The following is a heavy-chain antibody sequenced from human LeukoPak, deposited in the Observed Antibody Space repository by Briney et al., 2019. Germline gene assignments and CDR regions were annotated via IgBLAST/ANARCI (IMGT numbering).Heavy chain of an antibody. CDR2: IYYSGST. J-gene: IGHJ1*01. D-gene: IGHD4-17*01. V-gene: IGHV4-59*01. Sequence: PSETLSLTCTVSGGSISNYYWSWIRQPPGKGLEWIGYIYYSGSTNYNPSFKSRVTISVDTSKNQFSLKLSSVTAADTAVYYCASITVTSFQHWGQGTLVTVSS. CDR1: GGSISNYY. CDR3: ASITVTSFQH.